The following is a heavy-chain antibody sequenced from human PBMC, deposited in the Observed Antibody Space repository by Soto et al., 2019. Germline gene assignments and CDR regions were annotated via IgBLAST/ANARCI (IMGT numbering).Heavy chain of an antibody. CDR1: GGSFSGYC. J-gene: IGHJ4*02. CDR2: VNHSGST. CDR3: ATRGYSNYVRYFDY. D-gene: IGHD4-4*01. Sequence: SETLSLTCAVYGGSFSGYCWSWIRQPPGKGLEWIGEVNHSGSTNYNPSLKSRVTISVDTSKNQFSLKLSSVTAADTAVYYCATRGYSNYVRYFDYWGQGTLVTVSS. V-gene: IGHV4-34*01.